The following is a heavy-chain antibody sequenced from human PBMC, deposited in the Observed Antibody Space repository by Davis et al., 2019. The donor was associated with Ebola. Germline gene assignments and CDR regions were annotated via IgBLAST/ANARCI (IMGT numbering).Heavy chain of an antibody. CDR2: ISAYNGNT. J-gene: IGHJ4*02. CDR3: ARDGAVAGTGGY. Sequence: ASVKVSCKASGYTFTGYYMHWVRQAPGQGLEWMGWISAYNGNTNYAQKLQGRVTMTTDTSTSTAYMELSSLRSEDTAVYYCARDGAVAGTGGYWGQGTLVTVSS. CDR1: GYTFTGYY. D-gene: IGHD6-19*01. V-gene: IGHV1-18*04.